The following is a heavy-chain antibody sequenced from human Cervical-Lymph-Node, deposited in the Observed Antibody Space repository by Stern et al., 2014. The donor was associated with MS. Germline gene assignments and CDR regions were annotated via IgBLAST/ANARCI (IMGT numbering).Heavy chain of an antibody. V-gene: IGHV1-69*01. J-gene: IGHJ4*02. Sequence: QVQLVQSGAEVKKPGSSVKVSCKASGDTFSSLDIGWVRQAPGQGPDWLGGTTPLFGTANYAQNFQGRVTFSADDSTSTTYMELSSLRSEDTAVYYCARHQAGIAADWGQGTLVTVSS. D-gene: IGHD6-13*01. CDR1: GDTFSSLD. CDR3: ARHQAGIAAD. CDR2: TTPLFGTA.